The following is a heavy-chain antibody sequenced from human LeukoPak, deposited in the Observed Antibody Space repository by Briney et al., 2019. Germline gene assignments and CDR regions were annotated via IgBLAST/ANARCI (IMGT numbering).Heavy chain of an antibody. Sequence: SETLSLTCTVSGGSISTYYWTWIRQPPGKGLEWIGHIYYGGSTNYNPSLKSRVSISVDTSKNQFSLKLTSVTAADTAVYYCARDNYRDGVDVWGQGTTVTVS. D-gene: IGHD5-24*01. CDR2: IYYGGST. CDR3: ARDNYRDGVDV. V-gene: IGHV4-59*01. CDR1: GGSISTYY. J-gene: IGHJ6*02.